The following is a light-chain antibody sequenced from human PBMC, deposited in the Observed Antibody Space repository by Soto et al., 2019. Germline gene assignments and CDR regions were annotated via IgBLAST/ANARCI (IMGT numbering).Light chain of an antibody. Sequence: QSALTQPASVSGSPGQSITISCTGTSSDIGDYNYVSWYQQHPGKAPKLILYDVSNRPSGVSNRFSGSKSGNTASLTISGLQAEDEADYHCSSYSSRTTLVFGTGTKVTVL. J-gene: IGLJ1*01. V-gene: IGLV2-14*03. CDR2: DVS. CDR1: SSDIGDYNY. CDR3: SSYSSRTTLV.